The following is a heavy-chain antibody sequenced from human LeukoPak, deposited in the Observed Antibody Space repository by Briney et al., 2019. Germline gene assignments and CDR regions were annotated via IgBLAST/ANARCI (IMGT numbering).Heavy chain of an antibody. V-gene: IGHV5-51*01. D-gene: IGHD3-10*01. Sequence: GESLKISCKGSGYSFTSYWIGWVRQMPGKGLGWMGIIYPGDSDTRYSPSFQGQVTISADKSISTAYLQWSSLKASDTAMYYCARAYYYYGSGSRYYYYYGMDVWGQGTTVTVSS. CDR3: ARAYYYYGSGSRYYYYYGMDV. CDR1: GYSFTSYW. CDR2: IYPGDSDT. J-gene: IGHJ6*02.